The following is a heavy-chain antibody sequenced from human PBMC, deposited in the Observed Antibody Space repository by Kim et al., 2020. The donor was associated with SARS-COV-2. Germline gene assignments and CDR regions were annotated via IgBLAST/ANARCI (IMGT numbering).Heavy chain of an antibody. CDR3: ARHRAGSGWVGFYYGMDV. V-gene: IGHV4-39*01. D-gene: IGHD6-19*01. CDR1: GGSISSNSYY. CDR2: IFYSGTI. Sequence: SETLSLTCIVSGGSISSNSYYWGWIRQPPGKGLEWIGSIFYSGTIYYNPSLKSRVTISVDTSKNQFSLRLSSVTAADTAVYYCARHRAGSGWVGFYYGMDVWGQGTTVTVSS. J-gene: IGHJ6*02.